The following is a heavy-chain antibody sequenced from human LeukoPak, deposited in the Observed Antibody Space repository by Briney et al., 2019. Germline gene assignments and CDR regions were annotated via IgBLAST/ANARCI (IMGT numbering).Heavy chain of an antibody. CDR2: ISSSGSTI. J-gene: IGHJ6*03. CDR1: GFTFSDYY. V-gene: IGHV3-11*04. D-gene: IGHD1-26*01. CDR3: ASFLSGAPAYYYYYMDV. Sequence: GGSLRLSCAASGFTFSDYYMSWIRQAPGKGLEWVSYISSSGSTIYYADSVKGRFTISRDNAKNSLYLQMNSLRAEDTAVYYCASFLSGAPAYYYYYMDVWGKGTTVTVSS.